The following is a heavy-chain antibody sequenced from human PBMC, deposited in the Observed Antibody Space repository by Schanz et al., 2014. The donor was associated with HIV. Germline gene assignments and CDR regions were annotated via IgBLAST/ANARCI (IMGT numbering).Heavy chain of an antibody. D-gene: IGHD3-22*01. CDR1: GFNFNSYG. Sequence: QEQLVESGGGVVQPGRSLRLSCVASGFNFNSYGMHWVRQAPGKGLEWIGVISYDGRNKYFADSVNGRFTISRDNSKNTLYLQMTPLRIDDTAVYYCAKPEYDSRGNSQSHFDYWGQGTLVTVSS. CDR2: ISYDGRNK. J-gene: IGHJ4*02. CDR3: AKPEYDSRGNSQSHFDY. V-gene: IGHV3-30*18.